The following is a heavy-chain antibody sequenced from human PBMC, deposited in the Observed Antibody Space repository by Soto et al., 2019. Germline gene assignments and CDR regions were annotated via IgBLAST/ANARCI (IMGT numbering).Heavy chain of an antibody. Sequence: SVKVSCKASGGTFSSYAISWVRQAPGQGLEWMGGIIPIFGTANYAQKFQGRVTITADESTSTAYMELSSLRSEDTAAYYCARDRVVMSAFDIWGQGTMVTVSS. CDR2: IIPIFGTA. CDR3: ARDRVVMSAFDI. CDR1: GGTFSSYA. J-gene: IGHJ3*02. V-gene: IGHV1-69*13. D-gene: IGHD2-15*01.